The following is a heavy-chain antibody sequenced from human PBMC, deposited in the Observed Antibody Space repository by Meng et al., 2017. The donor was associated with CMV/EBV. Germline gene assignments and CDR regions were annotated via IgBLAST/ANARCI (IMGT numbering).Heavy chain of an antibody. J-gene: IGHJ6*02. CDR1: GFTFSSYW. V-gene: IGHV3-74*01. CDR3: AREDYGYYGMDV. CDR2: INSDGSST. Sequence: GESLKISCAAPGFTFSSYWMHWVRQAPGKGLVWVSRINSDGSSTSYADSVKGRFTISRDNAKNTLYLQMNSLRAEDTAVYYCAREDYGYYGMDVWGQGTTVTVSS.